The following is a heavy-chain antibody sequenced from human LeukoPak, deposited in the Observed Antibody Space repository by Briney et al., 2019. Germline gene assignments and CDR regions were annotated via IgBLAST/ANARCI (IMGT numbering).Heavy chain of an antibody. J-gene: IGHJ4*02. CDR3: ARGAPPQN. V-gene: IGHV4-39*07. CDR2: VYYTGAS. Sequence: PSETLSLTCAVSGGSISSSSYYWGWIRQPPGKGLEWIGSVYYTGASYYNPSLKRRVTISIDTSKNHFSLNLTSVTAADTAVYYCARGAPPQNWGQGALVTVSS. CDR1: GGSISSSSYY.